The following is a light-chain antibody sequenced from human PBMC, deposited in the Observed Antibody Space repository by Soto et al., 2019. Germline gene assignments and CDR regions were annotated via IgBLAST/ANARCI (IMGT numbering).Light chain of an antibody. Sequence: QSVLTQPPSASGTSGQTIAISCSGGSSNIGSHTVNWYQQLPGTAPRLLIYSNTQRPSGVPDRFSGSKSGTSASLAISGLQSEYEGDYYCAAWDDSLNGVVFGGGTKVTVL. V-gene: IGLV1-44*01. CDR1: SSNIGSHT. J-gene: IGLJ2*01. CDR3: AAWDDSLNGVV. CDR2: SNT.